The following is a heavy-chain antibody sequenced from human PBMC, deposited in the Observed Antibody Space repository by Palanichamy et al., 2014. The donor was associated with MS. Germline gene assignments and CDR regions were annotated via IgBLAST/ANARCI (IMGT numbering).Heavy chain of an antibody. Sequence: APGQGLEWMGWINPNSAGTNYAQKFLGRVTLTTDTSITTAYMELSRLRSDDTALYYCAGDLTTSGYEDAFDIWGQGTVVAVSS. D-gene: IGHD3-22*01. CDR2: INPNSAGT. CDR3: AGDLTTSGYEDAFDI. J-gene: IGHJ3*02. V-gene: IGHV1-2*02.